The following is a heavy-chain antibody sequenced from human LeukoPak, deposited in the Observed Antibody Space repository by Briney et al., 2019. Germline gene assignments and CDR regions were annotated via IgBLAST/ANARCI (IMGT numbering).Heavy chain of an antibody. CDR2: INTNTGNP. CDR1: GYTFTSYA. CDR3: VRQGPGYCSSTSCYGVAY. J-gene: IGHJ4*02. Sequence: ASVTVSCKASGYTFTSYAMNWVRQAPEQGLEWMGWINTNTGNPTYAQGFTGRFVFSLDTSVSTAYLQISSLKADDTAVYYCVRQGPGYCSSTSCYGVAYWGQGTLVTVSS. V-gene: IGHV7-4-1*02. D-gene: IGHD2-2*01.